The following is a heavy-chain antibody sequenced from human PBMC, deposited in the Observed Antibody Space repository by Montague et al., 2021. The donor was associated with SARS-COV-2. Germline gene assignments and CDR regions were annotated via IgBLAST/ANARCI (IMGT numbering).Heavy chain of an antibody. V-gene: IGHV2-5*02. CDR2: IYWDEDK. D-gene: IGHD3-16*02. CDR3: AHISKLARVRWFDP. CDR1: GFSLTSSGEG. J-gene: IGHJ5*02. Sequence: PALVKLTQTLTLTCTVSGFSLTSSGEGVGWIRQPPGKALEWLALIYWDEDKRYSPSLKNRLVVTNDSAKNQVVLTVINMDPADTGTYYCAHISKLARVRWFDPWGQGTLVTVSS.